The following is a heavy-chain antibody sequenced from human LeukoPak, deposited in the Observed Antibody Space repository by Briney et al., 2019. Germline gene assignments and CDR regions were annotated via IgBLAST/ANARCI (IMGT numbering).Heavy chain of an antibody. CDR2: INPSGGST. J-gene: IGHJ4*02. Sequence: GASVKVSCKASGYTFTSYGISWVRQAPGQGLEWMGIINPSGGSTSYAQKFQGRVTMTRDTSTSTVYMELSSLRSEDTAVYYCASSRYSSSWSGPLLDYFDYWGQGTLVTVSS. CDR3: ASSRYSSSWSGPLLDYFDY. CDR1: GYTFTSYG. V-gene: IGHV1-46*01. D-gene: IGHD6-13*01.